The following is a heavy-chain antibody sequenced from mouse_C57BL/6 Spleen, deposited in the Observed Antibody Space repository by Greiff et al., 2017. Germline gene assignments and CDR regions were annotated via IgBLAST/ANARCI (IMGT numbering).Heavy chain of an antibody. CDR1: GYTFTDYE. V-gene: IGHV1-15*01. J-gene: IGHJ3*01. CDR3: TRGDYGSQFAY. Sequence: QVQLKQSGAELVRPGASVTLSCKASGYTFTDYEMHWVKQTPVHGLEWIGAIDPETGGTAYNQKFKGKAILTADKSSSTAYMELRSLTSEDSAVYYCTRGDYGSQFAYWGQGTLVTVSA. D-gene: IGHD1-1*01. CDR2: IDPETGGT.